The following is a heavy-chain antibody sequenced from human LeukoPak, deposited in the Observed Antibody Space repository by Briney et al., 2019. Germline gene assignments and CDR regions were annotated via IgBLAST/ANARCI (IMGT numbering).Heavy chain of an antibody. CDR3: ARGAAGYSYG. CDR1: GGSISGSSYY. V-gene: IGHV4-61*05. D-gene: IGHD5-18*01. CDR2: IYYSGST. Sequence: SETLSLTCTVSGGSISGSSYYWGWIRQPPGKGLEWIGHIYYSGSTNYNPSLKSRVTISIDTSKNQFSLRLSSVTAADTAVYYCARGAAGYSYGWGQGTLVTVSS. J-gene: IGHJ4*02.